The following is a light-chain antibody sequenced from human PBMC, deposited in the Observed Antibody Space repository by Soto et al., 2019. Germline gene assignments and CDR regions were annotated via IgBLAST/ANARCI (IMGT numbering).Light chain of an antibody. CDR3: LQLYRYPLT. CDR1: EGISGR. V-gene: IGKV1-9*01. CDR2: PAS. J-gene: IGKJ4*01. Sequence: IQLTQSPSSLSASVGDRVTITCRASEGISGRLAWYQRKPGKVPTLLISPASSFQSGVPSRFSGSASGTDFSLTITSLQPEDFATYYCLQLYRYPLTFGRGTTVDIK.